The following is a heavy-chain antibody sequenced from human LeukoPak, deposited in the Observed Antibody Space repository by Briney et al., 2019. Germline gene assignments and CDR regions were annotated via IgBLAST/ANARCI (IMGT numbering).Heavy chain of an antibody. D-gene: IGHD7-27*01. CDR3: ARGGLPGGFDY. V-gene: IGHV3-74*01. J-gene: IGHJ4*02. CDR2: INNDGNRI. Sequence: PGVSLRLSCAASGFTVSNSWMFWVRQAPGKGLMYVSEINNDGNRIGYVDSVKGRFTISRDGAKNTLFLQMNSLRDDDTAMYYCARGGLPGGFDYWGQGILVTVSS. CDR1: GFTVSNSW.